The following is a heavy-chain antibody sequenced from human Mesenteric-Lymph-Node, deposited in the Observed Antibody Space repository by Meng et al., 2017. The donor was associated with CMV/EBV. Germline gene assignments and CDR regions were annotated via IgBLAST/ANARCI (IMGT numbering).Heavy chain of an antibody. J-gene: IGHJ4*02. CDR2: ISSSSSYI. CDR1: GFTFSSYS. D-gene: IGHD3-3*01. CDR3: ASAIVLRFLEWLPDY. Sequence: GESLKISCAASGFTFSSYSMNWVRQAPGKGLEWVSSISSSSSYIYYADSVKGQFTISRDNAKNSLYLQMNSLRAEDTAVYYCASAIVLRFLEWLPDYWGQGTLVTVSS. V-gene: IGHV3-21*01.